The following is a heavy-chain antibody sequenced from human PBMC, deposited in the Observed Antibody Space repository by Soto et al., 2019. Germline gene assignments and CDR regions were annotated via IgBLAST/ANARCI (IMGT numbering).Heavy chain of an antibody. D-gene: IGHD3-10*01. V-gene: IGHV1-24*01. J-gene: IGHJ3*02. CDR2: FDPEDGET. CDR3: ATDLLGSGSRDAFDI. Sequence: GASVKVSCKVSGYTLTELSMHWVRQAPGKGLEWMGGFDPEDGETIYAQKFQGRVTMTEDTSTDAAYMELSSLRSEDTAVYYCATDLLGSGSRDAFDIWGQGTMVTVSS. CDR1: GYTLTELS.